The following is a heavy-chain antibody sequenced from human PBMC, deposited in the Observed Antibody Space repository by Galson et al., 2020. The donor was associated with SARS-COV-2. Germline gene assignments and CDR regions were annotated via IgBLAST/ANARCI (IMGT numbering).Heavy chain of an antibody. V-gene: IGHV1-18*01. CDR1: GYTFRSYG. J-gene: IGHJ4*02. CDR3: ARDADYGSFDY. D-gene: IGHD4-17*01. CDR2: ISAHSGNA. Sequence: GESLKISCKASGYTFRSYGVSWVRQAPGQGLEWMGWISAHSGNAEYAERFQGRVTMTIDTSTSTGFMELRSLRFDDTAVYYCARDADYGSFDYWGQGTLVTVSS.